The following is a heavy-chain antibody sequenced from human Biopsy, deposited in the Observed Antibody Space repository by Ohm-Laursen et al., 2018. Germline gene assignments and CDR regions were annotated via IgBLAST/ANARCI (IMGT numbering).Heavy chain of an antibody. D-gene: IGHD5-24*01. J-gene: IGHJ4*02. CDR2: ISGSSNT. Sequence: SDTLSLTCTVSGDSVTKYYWSWIRQPPGKGLEWIGYISGSSNTNYNPSLKSRVTLSTDTSETQFSPRLSSVTAADTAVYYCARQDGYLGYEYWGQGALVTVSS. V-gene: IGHV4-59*08. CDR1: GDSVTKYY. CDR3: ARQDGYLGYEY.